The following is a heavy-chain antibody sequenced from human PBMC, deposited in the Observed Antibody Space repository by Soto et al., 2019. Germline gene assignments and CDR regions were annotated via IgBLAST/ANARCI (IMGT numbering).Heavy chain of an antibody. J-gene: IGHJ3*02. Sequence: ASVKVSCKASGYTFTGYYMHWLRQSPGQGLGWMGWINPSSGGTNYAQKFQGWVTMTRDTSISTAYMELSRLRSDDTAVYYCARGTNYYDSSGTPGDDAFDIWGQGTMVTVSS. CDR3: ARGTNYYDSSGTPGDDAFDI. CDR1: GYTFTGYY. CDR2: INPSSGGT. D-gene: IGHD3-22*01. V-gene: IGHV1-2*04.